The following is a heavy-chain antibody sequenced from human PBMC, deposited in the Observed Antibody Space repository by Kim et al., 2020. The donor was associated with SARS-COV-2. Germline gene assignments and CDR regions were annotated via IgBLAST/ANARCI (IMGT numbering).Heavy chain of an antibody. Sequence: ASVKVSCKVSGYTLTELSMHWVRQAPGKGLEWMGGFDPEDGETIYAQKFQGRVTMTEDTSTDTAYMELSSLRSEDTAVYYCATARSDSGYAKYYYYYYGMDVWGQGTTVTVSS. D-gene: IGHD5-12*01. CDR1: GYTLTELS. V-gene: IGHV1-24*01. CDR3: ATARSDSGYAKYYYYYYGMDV. J-gene: IGHJ6*02. CDR2: FDPEDGET.